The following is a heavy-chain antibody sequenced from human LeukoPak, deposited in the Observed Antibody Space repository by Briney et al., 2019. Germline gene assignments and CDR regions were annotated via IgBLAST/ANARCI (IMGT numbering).Heavy chain of an antibody. V-gene: IGHV3-23*01. CDR1: GFTFSSYA. D-gene: IGHD5-24*01. Sequence: GGSLRLSCAASGFTFSSYAMSWVRQAPGKGLEWASAISGSGGSTYYADSVKGRFTISRDNSKNTLYLQMNSPRAEDTAVYYCAKDRGRDGYNEYWGQGTLVTVSS. J-gene: IGHJ4*02. CDR3: AKDRGRDGYNEY. CDR2: ISGSGGST.